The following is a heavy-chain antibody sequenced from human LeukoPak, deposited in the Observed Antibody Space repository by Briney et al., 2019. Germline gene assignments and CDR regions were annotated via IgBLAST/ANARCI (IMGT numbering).Heavy chain of an antibody. CDR1: GGTSSSYA. D-gene: IGHD3-9*01. CDR2: IIPMLGTV. CDR3: ARDPPYDILTGIH. V-gene: IGHV1-69*04. J-gene: IGHJ4*02. Sequence: ASVKVSCKASGGTSSSYAINWVRQAPGQGLEWMGRIIPMLGTVNYAQKFQGRVTIIADKFTSTAYMELSSLRSEDTAMYYCARDPPYDILTGIHWGQGTLVTVSS.